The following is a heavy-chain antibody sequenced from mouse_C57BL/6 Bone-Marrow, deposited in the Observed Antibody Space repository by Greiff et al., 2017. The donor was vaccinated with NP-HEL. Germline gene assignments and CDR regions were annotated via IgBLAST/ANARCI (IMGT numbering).Heavy chain of an antibody. D-gene: IGHD1-1*01. Sequence: QVQLQQSGPGLVQPSQSLSITCTVSGFSLTSYGVHWVRQSPGKGLEWLGVIWSGGSTDYNAAFISRLSISKDNSKRQVFFKMNSLQADDTAIYYCARKVYYGSSYTSYYAMDYWGQGTSVTVSS. V-gene: IGHV2-2*01. J-gene: IGHJ4*01. CDR3: ARKVYYGSSYTSYYAMDY. CDR2: IWSGGST. CDR1: GFSLTSYG.